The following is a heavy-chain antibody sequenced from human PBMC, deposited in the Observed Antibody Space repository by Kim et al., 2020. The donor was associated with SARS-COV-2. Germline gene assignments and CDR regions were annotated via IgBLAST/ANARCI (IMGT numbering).Heavy chain of an antibody. V-gene: IGHV4-61*02. CDR3: ARVPCPRSCYSYYYYGMDV. CDR2: IYTSGST. D-gene: IGHD2-15*01. Sequence: SETLSLTCTVSGGSISSGSYYWSWIRQPAGKGLEWIGRIYTSGSTNYNPSLKSRDTISVDTSKNQFSLKLSSVTAADTAVYYCARVPCPRSCYSYYYYGMDVWGQGTTVTVSS. J-gene: IGHJ6*02. CDR1: GGSISSGSYY.